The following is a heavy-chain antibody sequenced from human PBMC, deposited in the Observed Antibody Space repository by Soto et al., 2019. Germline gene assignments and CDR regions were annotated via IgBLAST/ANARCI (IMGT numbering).Heavy chain of an antibody. CDR3: ARISDYGDLYYYYGMDV. CDR1: GFTFSSYS. J-gene: IGHJ6*02. CDR2: ISSSSSYI. V-gene: IGHV3-21*01. Sequence: PGGSLRLSCAASGFTFSSYSMNWVRQAPGKGLEWVSSISSSSSYIYYADSVKGRFTISRDNAKNSLYLQMNSLRAEDTAVYYCARISDYGDLYYYYGMDVCGQGTTVTVSS. D-gene: IGHD4-17*01.